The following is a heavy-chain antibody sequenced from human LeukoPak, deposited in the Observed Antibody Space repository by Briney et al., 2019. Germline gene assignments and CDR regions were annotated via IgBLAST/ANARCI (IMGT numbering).Heavy chain of an antibody. J-gene: IGHJ6*02. Sequence: GGSLRLSCAASGFSFSSYWMTWVRQAPGKGLEWVANIKDDGSEKYYVAAVRGRFTISRDNARKSVSLQMNRLRVEDTAVYYCARDQPIAAAGKARSGMDVWGQGTTVTVSS. V-gene: IGHV3-7*01. CDR1: GFSFSSYW. D-gene: IGHD6-13*01. CDR3: ARDQPIAAAGKARSGMDV. CDR2: IKDDGSEK.